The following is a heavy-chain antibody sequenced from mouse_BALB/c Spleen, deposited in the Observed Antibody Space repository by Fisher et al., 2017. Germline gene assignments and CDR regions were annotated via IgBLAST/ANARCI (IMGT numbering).Heavy chain of an antibody. V-gene: IGHV1-9*01. J-gene: IGHJ4*01. D-gene: IGHD3-1*01. CDR3: ARWATRGGYHAMDY. Sequence: KFKGKATFTADTSSNTAYMQLSSLTSEDSAVYYCARWATRGGYHAMDYWGQGTSVTVSS.